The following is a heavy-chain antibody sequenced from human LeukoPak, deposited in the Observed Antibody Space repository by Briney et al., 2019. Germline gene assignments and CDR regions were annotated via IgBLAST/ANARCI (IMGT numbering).Heavy chain of an antibody. V-gene: IGHV3-30*02. CDR1: GFTFSNFG. CDR2: IRFDGTSE. CDR3: AKTSLSDPSGHYYYMGV. J-gene: IGHJ6*03. D-gene: IGHD3-3*01. Sequence: GGSLRLSCAASGFTFSNFGMHWVRQAPGKGLEWVAFIRFDGTSEFYADSVKARFTISRDNSQNTVSLQLNNLRIEDTALYYCAKTSLSDPSGHYYYMGVWGKGTTVTVSS.